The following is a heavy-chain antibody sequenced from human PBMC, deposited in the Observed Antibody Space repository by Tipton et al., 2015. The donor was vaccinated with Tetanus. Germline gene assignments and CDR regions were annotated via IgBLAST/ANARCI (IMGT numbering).Heavy chain of an antibody. J-gene: IGHJ4*02. V-gene: IGHV4-4*02. CDR1: GGPVSSSNW. CDR3: ARGLPREPFYFDY. D-gene: IGHD1-26*01. Sequence: GLVKPSGTLSLTCDVSGGPVSSSNWWSWVRQAPGKGLEWIGEIYYTELTSYTPSLESRVKISVDTSKNHFSLTLTSVAAADTAVYYCARGLPREPFYFDYWGQGKQVSVSS. CDR2: IYYTELT.